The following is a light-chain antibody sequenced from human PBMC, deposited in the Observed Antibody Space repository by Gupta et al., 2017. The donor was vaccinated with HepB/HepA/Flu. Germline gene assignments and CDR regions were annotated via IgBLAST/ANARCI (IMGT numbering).Light chain of an antibody. V-gene: IGKV1-5*03. CDR3: QQENNYPRT. Sequence: DIQMTQSPSTLSASVGDRVTITCRASQSISNWLAWYQQKPGKAPKLLIYTASTLESGVPSRFSGSGSGTEFTLAISSLQPDDFATYYCQQENNYPRTFGQGTKVEIK. CDR1: QSISNW. CDR2: TAS. J-gene: IGKJ1*01.